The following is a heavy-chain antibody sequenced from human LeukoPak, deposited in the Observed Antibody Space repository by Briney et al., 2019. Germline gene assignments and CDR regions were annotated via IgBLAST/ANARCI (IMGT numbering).Heavy chain of an antibody. V-gene: IGHV4-31*03. D-gene: IGHD2-2*01. CDR3: ARGSRYCSSTSCYVTDYYYYYGMDV. Sequence: SQTLSLTCTVSGGSISSGGYYWSWIRQHPGKGLEWIGYIYYSGSTHYNPSLKSRVTISVDTSKNQFSLKLSSVTAADTAVYYCARGSRYCSSTSCYVTDYYYYYGMDVWGQGTTVTVSS. J-gene: IGHJ6*02. CDR2: IYYSGST. CDR1: GGSISSGGYY.